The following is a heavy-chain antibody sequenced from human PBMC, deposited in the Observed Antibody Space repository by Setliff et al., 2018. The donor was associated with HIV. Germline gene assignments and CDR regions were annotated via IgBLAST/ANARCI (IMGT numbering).Heavy chain of an antibody. J-gene: IGHJ4*02. Sequence: GGSLRLSCVVSGFTFSSYGMRWVRQAPGKGLEWVAVIWYDGTNIYYADSVKGRFTISRDNSKNTLYLQMNSLRAEDTAIYYCARDRYSAYEPFDCWGQGTLVTVSS. V-gene: IGHV3-33*01. CDR2: IWYDGTNI. CDR1: GFTFSSYG. D-gene: IGHD5-12*01. CDR3: ARDRYSAYEPFDC.